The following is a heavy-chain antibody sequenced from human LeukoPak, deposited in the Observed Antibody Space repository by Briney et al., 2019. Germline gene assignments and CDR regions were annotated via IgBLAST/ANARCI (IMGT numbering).Heavy chain of an antibody. J-gene: IGHJ4*02. CDR2: INHRGST. CDR3: ARGSREAGQYYDSSGYSDY. Sequence: PSETLSLTCAVYGGSFSGYYWSWIRQPPGKGLEWIGEINHRGSTNYNPSLKSRVTISVDTSKNQFSLKLSSVTAADTAVYYCARGSREAGQYYDSSGYSDYWGQGTLVTVSS. D-gene: IGHD3-22*01. V-gene: IGHV4-34*01. CDR1: GGSFSGYY.